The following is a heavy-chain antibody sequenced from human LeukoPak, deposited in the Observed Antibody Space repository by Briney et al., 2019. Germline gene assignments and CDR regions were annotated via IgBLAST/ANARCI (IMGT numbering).Heavy chain of an antibody. J-gene: IGHJ4*02. V-gene: IGHV1-69*13. CDR1: GGTFSSYA. D-gene: IGHD5-18*01. CDR2: IIPIFGTA. Sequence: ASVKVSCKASGGTFSSYAISWVRQAPGQGLEWMGGIIPIFGTANYAQKFQGRVTITADESTSTAYMELSSLRSEDTVVYYCARGGYSYEPSKFDYWGQGTLVTVSS. CDR3: ARGGYSYEPSKFDY.